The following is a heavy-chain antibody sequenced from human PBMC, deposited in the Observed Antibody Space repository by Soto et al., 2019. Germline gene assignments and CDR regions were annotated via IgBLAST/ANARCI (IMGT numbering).Heavy chain of an antibody. J-gene: IGHJ6*02. V-gene: IGHV4-61*01. CDR2: IYYSGST. D-gene: IGHD6-6*01. CDR3: ARMRIAARQNPYHYYGLDV. CDR1: GGSVSSGSYY. Sequence: PSETLSLTCTVSGGSVSSGSYYWSWIRQPPGKGLACIGYIYYSGSTNYNPSLKSRVTISVDTSKNQFSLKLTSVTAADTAVYYCARMRIAARQNPYHYYGLDVWGQGTTVTVSS.